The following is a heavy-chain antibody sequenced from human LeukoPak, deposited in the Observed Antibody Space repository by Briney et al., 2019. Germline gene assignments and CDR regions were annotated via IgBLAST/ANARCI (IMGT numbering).Heavy chain of an antibody. CDR1: GYTFTSYG. Sequence: ASVKVSCKASGYTFTSYGMNWVRQAPGQGLEWMGWISTNTGNPTYAQGFTGRFVFSLDTSVSTAYLQISSLKAEDTAVYYCARDPPWAAAGILDAFDIWGQGTMVTVSS. J-gene: IGHJ3*02. CDR2: ISTNTGNP. D-gene: IGHD6-13*01. V-gene: IGHV7-4-1*02. CDR3: ARDPPWAAAGILDAFDI.